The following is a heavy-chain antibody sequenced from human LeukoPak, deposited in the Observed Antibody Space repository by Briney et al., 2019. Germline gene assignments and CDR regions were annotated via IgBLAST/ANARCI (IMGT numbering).Heavy chain of an antibody. V-gene: IGHV3-74*01. CDR2: INGDGSGT. Sequence: GGSLRLSCAASGFTLSDHWVYWVRQAPGEGVVWVSRINGDGSGTSHADSVKGRFTISRDSAKNTVYLQMNSLRVDDTAVYYCSRVFRYVAFDISGPGTTGTVSS. J-gene: IGHJ3*02. CDR1: GFTLSDHW. D-gene: IGHD2-2*01. CDR3: SRVFRYVAFDI.